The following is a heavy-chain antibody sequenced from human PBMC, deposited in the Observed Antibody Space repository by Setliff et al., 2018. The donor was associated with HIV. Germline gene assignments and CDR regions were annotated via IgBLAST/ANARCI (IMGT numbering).Heavy chain of an antibody. CDR3: ARHRGFSGDFDH. CDR2: IYYSGST. J-gene: IGHJ4*02. CDR1: GDSISSNNW. D-gene: IGHD3-10*01. V-gene: IGHV4-28*01. Sequence: SETLSLTCTVSGDSISSNNWWGWIRQPPGKGLEWIGYIYYSGSTTYTPSLKSRVTMSVDTSKNQFSLKLTSVTAADTAVYYCARHRGFSGDFDHWGQGTLVTVSS.